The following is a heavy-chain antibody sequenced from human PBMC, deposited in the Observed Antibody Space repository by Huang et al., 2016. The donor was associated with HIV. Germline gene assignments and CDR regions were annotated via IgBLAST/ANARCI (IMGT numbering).Heavy chain of an antibody. CDR3: ASGGDSSGLFDY. CDR2: IIPIFGTA. J-gene: IGHJ4*02. CDR1: GGPFSSYA. D-gene: IGHD3-22*01. Sequence: QVQLVQSGAEVKKPGSSVKFSCKASGGPFSSYAFRWVRPAPGQGLEWMGGIIPIFGTANYAQKFQGRVTITADESTSTAYMELSSLRSEDTAVYYCASGGDSSGLFDYWGQGTLVTVSS. V-gene: IGHV1-69*01.